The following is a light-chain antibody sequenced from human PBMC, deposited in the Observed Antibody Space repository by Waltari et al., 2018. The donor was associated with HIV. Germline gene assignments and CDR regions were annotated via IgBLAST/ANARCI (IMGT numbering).Light chain of an antibody. CDR1: SGHTNYA. V-gene: IGLV4-69*01. Sequence: QLVLTQSPSASASLGAPVKLTCTLNSGHTNYAIAWHQQQPEKGPRYLMKLNGDGSHTKGDGIPDRFSGSSSGAERYLTISSLQSDDEADYYCQSWDADIHVFGGGTKLTVL. J-gene: IGLJ3*02. CDR2: LNGDGSH. CDR3: QSWDADIHV.